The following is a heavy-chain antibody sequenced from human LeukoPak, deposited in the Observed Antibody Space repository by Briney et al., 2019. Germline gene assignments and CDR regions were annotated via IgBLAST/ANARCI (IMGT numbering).Heavy chain of an antibody. CDR3: AKGIVGADYEGAFDI. Sequence: GGSLRLSCAASGFTFSSYAMSWVRQAPGNGLEWVSAISGSGGSTYYADSVKGRFTISRDNSKNTLYLQMNSLRAEDTAVYYCAKGIVGADYEGAFDIWGQGTMVTVSS. CDR1: GFTFSSYA. J-gene: IGHJ3*02. D-gene: IGHD1-26*01. V-gene: IGHV3-23*01. CDR2: ISGSGGST.